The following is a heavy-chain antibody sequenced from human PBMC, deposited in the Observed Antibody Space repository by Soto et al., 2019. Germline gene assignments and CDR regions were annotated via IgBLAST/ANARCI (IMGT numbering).Heavy chain of an antibody. J-gene: IGHJ6*02. CDR3: ARVAFSYFGMDV. D-gene: IGHD3-3*02. CDR2: VFSSGST. V-gene: IGHV4-4*07. CDR1: GGAISSYY. Sequence: SETLSITCSVPGGAISSYYWSWVRQPAGKGLEWIGRVFSSGSTNYNASLKSRVTMSIDTSKNEVSLTLRSVTAADTGVYYCARVAFSYFGMDVWGPGTTVTVSS.